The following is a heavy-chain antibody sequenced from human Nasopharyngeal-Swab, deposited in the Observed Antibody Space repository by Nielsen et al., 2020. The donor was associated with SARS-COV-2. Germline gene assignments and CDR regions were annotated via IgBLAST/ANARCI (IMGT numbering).Heavy chain of an antibody. V-gene: IGHV3-23*01. D-gene: IGHD1-26*01. CDR3: AKDLAKYSGSYFDY. CDR1: GFTFSGYA. CDR2: IGGTGGST. Sequence: GEPLKISCAASGFTFSGYAMSWVRQAPGKGLEWVSAIGGTGGSTYYADSVKGQFTISRDNSKNTLYLQMNSLRAEDTAVYYCAKDLAKYSGSYFDYWGQGTLVTVSS. J-gene: IGHJ4*02.